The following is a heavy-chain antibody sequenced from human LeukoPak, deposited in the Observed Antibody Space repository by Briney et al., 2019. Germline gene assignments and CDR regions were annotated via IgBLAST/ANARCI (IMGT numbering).Heavy chain of an antibody. CDR3: AKDRGWVVVAQYYFDD. Sequence: PGGSLRLSCAASGFTFSSYGMHWVRQAPGKGLEWVAVISYDGSNKYYADSVKGRFTISRDNSKNTLYLQMNSLRAEDTAVYYCAKDRGWVVVAQYYFDDWGQGTLVTVSS. V-gene: IGHV3-30*18. D-gene: IGHD3-22*01. CDR2: ISYDGSNK. J-gene: IGHJ4*02. CDR1: GFTFSSYG.